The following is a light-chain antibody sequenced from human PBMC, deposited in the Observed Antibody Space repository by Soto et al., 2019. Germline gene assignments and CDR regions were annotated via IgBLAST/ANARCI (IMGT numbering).Light chain of an antibody. CDR1: SSDVGAYNY. CDR2: DVT. V-gene: IGLV2-8*01. CDR3: SSFASSNTWV. Sequence: QSALTQPPSASGSPGQSVTISCTGTSSDVGAYNYVSWYQQHAGKAPKLVIYDVTKRPSGVPDRFSGSKSANTASLTVSGLQAEDEDYYYCSSFASSNTWVFGGGTKLTVL. J-gene: IGLJ3*02.